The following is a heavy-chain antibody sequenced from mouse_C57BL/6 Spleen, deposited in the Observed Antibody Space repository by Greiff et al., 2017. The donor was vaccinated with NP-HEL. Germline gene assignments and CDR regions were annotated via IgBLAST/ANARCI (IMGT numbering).Heavy chain of an antibody. CDR3: ARRIITTVVVCDY. CDR1: GYTFTSYT. D-gene: IGHD1-1*01. CDR2: INPSSGYT. J-gene: IGHJ2*01. Sequence: QVQLQQSGAELARPGASVKMSCKASGYTFTSYTMHWVKQRPGQGLEWIGYINPSSGYTKYNQKFKDKATLTADKSSSTAYMQLSSLTSEDSTVYYCARRIITTVVVCDYWGQGTTLTVSS. V-gene: IGHV1-4*01.